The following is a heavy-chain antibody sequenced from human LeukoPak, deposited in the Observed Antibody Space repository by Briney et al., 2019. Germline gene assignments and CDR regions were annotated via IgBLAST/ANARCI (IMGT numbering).Heavy chain of an antibody. CDR1: GGTFSSYA. Sequence: GASVKVSCKASGGTFSSYAISWVRQAPGQGLEWMGRIIPILGIANYAQKFQSRVTITADESTSTAYMELSSLRSEDTAVYYCARSLVSGQTGYSSSWYRARNWFDPWGQGTLVTVSS. D-gene: IGHD6-13*01. V-gene: IGHV1-69*04. J-gene: IGHJ5*02. CDR2: IIPILGIA. CDR3: ARSLVSGQTGYSSSWYRARNWFDP.